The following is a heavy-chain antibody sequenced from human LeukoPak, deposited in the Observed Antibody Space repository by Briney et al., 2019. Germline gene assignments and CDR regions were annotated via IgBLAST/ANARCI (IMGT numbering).Heavy chain of an antibody. Sequence: GASVKVSCKVPGYTLTELSMHWVRQAPGKGLEWMGGFDPEDGETIYAQKFQGRVTMTEDTSTDTAYMELSSLRSEDTAVYYCATLSPYCSSTSCYTPFDYWGQGTLVTVSS. V-gene: IGHV1-24*01. CDR1: GYTLTELS. CDR3: ATLSPYCSSTSCYTPFDY. J-gene: IGHJ4*02. D-gene: IGHD2-2*02. CDR2: FDPEDGET.